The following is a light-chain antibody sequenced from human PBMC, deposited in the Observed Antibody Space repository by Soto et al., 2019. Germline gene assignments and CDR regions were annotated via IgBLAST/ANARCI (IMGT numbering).Light chain of an antibody. CDR1: QTINNN. Sequence: ETVMTQSPVTLSVSPGEGATLSCRASQTINNNLAWYQQKPGQAPRLLIYGASRRATGVPARFSGSGSGTEFTLTISSLQSEDFATYYCLQIYNYPYTFGQGTKLEIK. J-gene: IGKJ2*01. CDR3: LQIYNYPYT. V-gene: IGKV3-15*01. CDR2: GAS.